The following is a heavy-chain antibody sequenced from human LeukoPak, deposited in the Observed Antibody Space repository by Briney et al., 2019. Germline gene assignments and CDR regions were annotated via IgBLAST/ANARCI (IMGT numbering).Heavy chain of an antibody. CDR2: ISSSGSTI. CDR3: AKGGGDGSYYYYMDV. D-gene: IGHD5-24*01. J-gene: IGHJ6*03. V-gene: IGHV3-48*03. Sequence: GGSLRLSCAASGFTFSSYEMNWVRQAPGKGLEWVSYISSSGSTIYYADSVKGRFTISRDNAKNSLYLQMNSLRAEDMALYYCAKGGGDGSYYYYMDVWGKGTTVTVSS. CDR1: GFTFSSYE.